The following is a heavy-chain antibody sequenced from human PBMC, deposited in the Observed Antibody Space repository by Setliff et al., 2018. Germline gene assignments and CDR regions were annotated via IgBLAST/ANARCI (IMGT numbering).Heavy chain of an antibody. J-gene: IGHJ3*02. D-gene: IGHD1-1*01. Sequence: SETLSLTCAVYGESFSTYYWSWIRESPGKGLEWFGEIDHSGGANYNPSLESQVTMSVDTSKKQFSLKLTSVTAADTAMYYCRQAVVGRDVFDIWGQGTMVTVSS. CDR2: IDHSGGA. CDR1: GESFSTYY. V-gene: IGHV4-34*01. CDR3: RQAVVGRDVFDI.